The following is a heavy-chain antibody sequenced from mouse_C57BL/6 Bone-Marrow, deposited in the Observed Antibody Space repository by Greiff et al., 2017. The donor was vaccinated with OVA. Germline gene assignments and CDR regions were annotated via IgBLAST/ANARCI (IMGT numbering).Heavy chain of an antibody. Sequence: VQLQQSGAELARPGASVKLSCKASGYTFTSYGISWVKQRTGQGLEWIGEIYPRSGNTYYNEKFKGKATLPADKSSSTAYMELRSLTSEDSAVYFCARSGWLLNYFDYWGQGTTLTVSS. D-gene: IGHD2-3*01. V-gene: IGHV1-81*01. J-gene: IGHJ2*01. CDR1: GYTFTSYG. CDR2: IYPRSGNT. CDR3: ARSGWLLNYFDY.